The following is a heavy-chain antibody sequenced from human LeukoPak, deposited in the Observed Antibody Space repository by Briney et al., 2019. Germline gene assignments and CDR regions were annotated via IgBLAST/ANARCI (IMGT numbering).Heavy chain of an antibody. D-gene: IGHD3-22*01. CDR1: GGSISSSSYY. J-gene: IGHJ4*02. Sequence: SETLSLTCTVSGGSISSSSYYWGWIRQPPGKGLEWIGEINHSGSTNYNPSLKSRVTILVDTSKNQFSLKLSSVTAADTAVYYCARTDSPYYYDSSGYYSQLDYWGQGTLVTVSS. CDR2: INHSGST. CDR3: ARTDSPYYYDSSGYYSQLDY. V-gene: IGHV4-39*07.